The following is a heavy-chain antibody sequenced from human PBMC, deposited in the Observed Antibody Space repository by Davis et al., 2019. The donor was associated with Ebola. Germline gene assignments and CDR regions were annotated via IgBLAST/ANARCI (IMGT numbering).Heavy chain of an antibody. Sequence: PSETLSLTCTVSGGSVSSGSYYWSWIRQPPGKGLEWIGYIYYSGSTYYNPSLKSRVTISVDTSKNQFSLKLSSVTAADTAVYYCARDSCGGDCYSYWGQGTLVTVSS. CDR1: GGSVSSGSYY. J-gene: IGHJ4*02. V-gene: IGHV4-61*01. D-gene: IGHD2-21*01. CDR2: IYYSGST. CDR3: ARDSCGGDCYSY.